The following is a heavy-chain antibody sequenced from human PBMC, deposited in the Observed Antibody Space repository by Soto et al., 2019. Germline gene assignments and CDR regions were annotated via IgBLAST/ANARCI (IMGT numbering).Heavy chain of an antibody. D-gene: IGHD3-3*02. CDR3: ARDTETLGPRANDALDI. V-gene: IGHV1-3*01. J-gene: IGHJ3*02. Sequence: QAQLVQSGAEMKKPGASVKVSCKATGYTFSAYTMNWVCQAPGQSLEWMGWINACSGNTKYSQNFQGRVSITRDTSASTVYMELTGLTSEDTAVYYCARDTETLGPRANDALDIWGQGTMVTVSS. CDR2: INACSGNT. CDR1: GYTFSAYT.